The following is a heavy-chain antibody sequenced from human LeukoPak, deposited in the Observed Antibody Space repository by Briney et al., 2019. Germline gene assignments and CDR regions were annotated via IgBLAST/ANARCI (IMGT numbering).Heavy chain of an antibody. CDR3: ARALSSSFRSGYLGWFDP. V-gene: IGHV4-61*02. D-gene: IGHD3-3*01. Sequence: SETLSLTCTVSGGSISSGSYYWSWIRRPAGKGLEWIGRIYTGGSTNYNPSLKSRVTISVDTSKNQFSLRLSAVTAADTAVYYCARALSSSFRSGYLGWFDPWGQGTLVTVSS. CDR1: GGSISSGSYY. J-gene: IGHJ5*02. CDR2: IYTGGST.